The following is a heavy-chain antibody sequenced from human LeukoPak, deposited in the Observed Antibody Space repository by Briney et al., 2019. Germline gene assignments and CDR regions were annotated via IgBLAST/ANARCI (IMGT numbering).Heavy chain of an antibody. J-gene: IGHJ5*02. CDR3: ARDRGQYASGTGFTWFDP. V-gene: IGHV4-39*07. D-gene: IGHD3-10*01. CDR2: IYYSGNT. CDR1: GVSISSSSYY. Sequence: WETLSLTCTVSGVSISSSSYYWGWIRQPPGKGPEWIGSIYYSGNTYYNPSVKGRVIVSSDTSKNQFSLMLISVTAADTAVYYCARDRGQYASGTGFTWFDPWGQGTLVTVSS.